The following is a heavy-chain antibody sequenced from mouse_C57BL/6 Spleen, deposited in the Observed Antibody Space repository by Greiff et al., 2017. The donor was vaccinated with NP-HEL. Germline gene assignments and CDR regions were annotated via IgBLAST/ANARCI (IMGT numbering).Heavy chain of an antibody. CDR1: GFTFNTYA. CDR3: VRDGGWLLRKDAMDY. J-gene: IGHJ4*01. D-gene: IGHD2-3*01. Sequence: EVKVVESGGGLVQPKGSLKLSCAASGFTFNTYAMHWVRQAPGKGLEWVARIRSKSSNYATYYADSVKDRFTISRDDSQSMLYLQMNNLKTEDTAMYYCVRDGGWLLRKDAMDYWGQGTSVTVSS. CDR2: IRSKSSNYAT. V-gene: IGHV10-3*01.